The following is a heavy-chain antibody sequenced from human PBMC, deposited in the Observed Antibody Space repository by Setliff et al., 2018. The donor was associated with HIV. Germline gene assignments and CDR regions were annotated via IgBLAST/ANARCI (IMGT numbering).Heavy chain of an antibody. J-gene: IGHJ4*02. CDR1: GFSISSGYY. V-gene: IGHV4-38-2*02. Sequence: SDTLSLTCAVSGFSISSGYYGGWIRQPPGKGLEWIGTIYHSGSTYYSPALMSRVTISVDTSKNQISLKLNSVTAADTAVYYCARDGGRTGYSSSSDQWGQGTLVTVSS. CDR3: ARDGGRTGYSSSSDQ. D-gene: IGHD6-13*01. CDR2: IYHSGST.